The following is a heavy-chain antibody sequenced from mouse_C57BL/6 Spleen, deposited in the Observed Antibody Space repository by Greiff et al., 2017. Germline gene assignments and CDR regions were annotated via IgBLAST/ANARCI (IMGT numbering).Heavy chain of an antibody. J-gene: IGHJ1*03. Sequence: DVQLVESGGGLVKPGGSLKLSCAASGFTFSDYGMHWVRQAPEKGLEWVAYISSGSSTIYYADPVKGRFTISRDNAKNTLFLQMTSLRSEDTAMYYCARGSRYFDVWGTGTTVTVSS. CDR1: GFTFSDYG. V-gene: IGHV5-17*01. CDR2: ISSGSSTI. CDR3: ARGSRYFDV. D-gene: IGHD1-1*02.